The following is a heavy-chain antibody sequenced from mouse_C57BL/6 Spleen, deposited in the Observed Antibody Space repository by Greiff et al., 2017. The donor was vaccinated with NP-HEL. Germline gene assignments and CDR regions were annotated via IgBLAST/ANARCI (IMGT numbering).Heavy chain of an antibody. CDR1: GFTFSAYG. Sequence: EVHLVESGGGLVKPGGSLKLSCAASGFTFSAYGLHWVRQAPEKGLEWVAYISSGSSTIYYAATVKGRFTISRDNAKNTLFLQMTSLRAEDTAMDYGARGTVYAMDYWGQGTSVTVSA. D-gene: IGHD1-1*01. CDR2: ISSGSSTI. J-gene: IGHJ4*01. V-gene: IGHV5-17*01. CDR3: ARGTVYAMDY.